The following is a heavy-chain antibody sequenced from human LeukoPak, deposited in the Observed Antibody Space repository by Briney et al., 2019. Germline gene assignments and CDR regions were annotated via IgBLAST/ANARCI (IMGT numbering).Heavy chain of an antibody. J-gene: IGHJ4*02. Sequence: GGSLRLSCAASGFTFSTYAMTWVRQAPGGGLECVSTIRGSGGSTYYAVSVKGRFTISRDISKNTLYLQINNLRDEDTAVYYCARYCSGGNCYSGLVYWGQGTLVAVSS. CDR3: ARYCSGGNCYSGLVY. CDR2: IRGSGGST. V-gene: IGHV3-23*01. D-gene: IGHD2-15*01. CDR1: GFTFSTYA.